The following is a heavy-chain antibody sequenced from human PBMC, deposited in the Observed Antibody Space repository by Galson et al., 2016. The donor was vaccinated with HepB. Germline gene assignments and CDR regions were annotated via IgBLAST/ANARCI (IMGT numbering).Heavy chain of an antibody. Sequence: VKVSCKASGITVSTYGLSWVRQAPGLRPEWMGGIVPIFGVTKHAQNFQGRLTITADRSTNTAYMELTSLRSEDTAIYYCVRWDAGYCSRVNCFGANYYYNGMDVWGQGATVTVSS. V-gene: IGHV1-69*17. CDR3: VRWDAGYCSRVNCFGANYYYNGMDV. CDR2: IVPIFGVT. J-gene: IGHJ6*02. CDR1: GITVSTYG. D-gene: IGHD2-15*01.